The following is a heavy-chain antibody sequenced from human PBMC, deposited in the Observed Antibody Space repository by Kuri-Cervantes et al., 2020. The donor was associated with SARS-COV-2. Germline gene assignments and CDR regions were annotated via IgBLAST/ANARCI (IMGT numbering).Heavy chain of an antibody. V-gene: IGHV3-30*18. CDR3: AKEEKVLRFLEWLGGIDV. J-gene: IGHJ6*02. CDR1: GFTFSSYG. CDR2: ISYDGSNK. D-gene: IGHD3-3*01. Sequence: GGSLRLSCAASGFTFSSYGMHWVRQAPGKGLEWVAVISYDGSNKYYADSVKGRFTISRDNSKNTLYLQMNSLRAEDTAVYYCAKEEKVLRFLEWLGGIDVWGQGTTVTVSS.